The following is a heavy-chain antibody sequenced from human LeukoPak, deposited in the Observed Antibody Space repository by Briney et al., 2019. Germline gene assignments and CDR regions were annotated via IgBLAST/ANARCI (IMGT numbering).Heavy chain of an antibody. CDR1: GGSISSGGYS. CDR2: IYHSGST. D-gene: IGHD1-26*01. CDR3: ARGELYFDY. V-gene: IGHV4-30-2*01. Sequence: PSQTLSLTCAVSGGSISSGGYSWGWIRQPPGKGLEWIGYIYHSGSTYYNPSLKSRVTISVDRSKNQFSLKPSSVTAADTAVYYCARGELYFDYWGQGTLVTVSS. J-gene: IGHJ4*02.